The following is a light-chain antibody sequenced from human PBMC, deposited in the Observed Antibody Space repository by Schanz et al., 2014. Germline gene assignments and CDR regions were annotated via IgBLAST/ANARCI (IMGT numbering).Light chain of an antibody. CDR1: QSLLYSNGYNY. CDR3: MQALQTPLT. Sequence: DIVMTQSPLSLPVTPGEPASISCRSSQSLLYSNGYNYLDWYLQKPGQSPQPLIYLGSNRASGVPDRFSGSGSGTDFTLQISRVEAEDVGVYYCMQALQTPLTFGGGTKVEIK. V-gene: IGKV2-28*01. J-gene: IGKJ4*01. CDR2: LGS.